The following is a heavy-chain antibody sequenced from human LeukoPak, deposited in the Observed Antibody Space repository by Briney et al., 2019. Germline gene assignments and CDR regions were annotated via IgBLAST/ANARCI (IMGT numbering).Heavy chain of an antibody. CDR2: IRYDGSNK. V-gene: IGHV3-30*02. Sequence: GGSLGLSCAASGFTFSTYGMHWVRQAPGKGLEWVAFIRYDGSNKYYADSAKGRFTISRDNSKNTLYLQMNSLRAEDTAVYYCARGTSTGWYGAYWGQGTLVTVSS. CDR3: ARGTSTGWYGAY. J-gene: IGHJ4*02. CDR1: GFTFSTYG. D-gene: IGHD6-19*01.